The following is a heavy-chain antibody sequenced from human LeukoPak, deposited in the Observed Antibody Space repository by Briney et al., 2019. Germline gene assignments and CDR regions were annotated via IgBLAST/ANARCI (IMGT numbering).Heavy chain of an antibody. D-gene: IGHD6-19*01. CDR1: GASISSYY. Sequence: SETPSLTCTVSGASISSYYWSWIRQTPRNGLEWIGSIYNGGNINYNPSLKSRVTISMDTSKSHFSLSLTSVTAADTAVSFCARASDIAVTGFDCWGQGPLVTVSS. V-gene: IGHV4-59*01. J-gene: IGHJ4*02. CDR2: IYNGGNI. CDR3: ARASDIAVTGFDC.